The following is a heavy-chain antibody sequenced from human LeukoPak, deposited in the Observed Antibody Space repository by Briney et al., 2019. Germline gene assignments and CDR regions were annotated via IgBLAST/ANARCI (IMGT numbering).Heavy chain of an antibody. D-gene: IGHD4-17*01. CDR3: ARGTTVIQTLDY. V-gene: IGHV1-2*06. CDR1: GYTFTTYV. Sequence: ASVKVSCKASGYTFTTYVIIWVRQAPGQGLEWMGRITPNSGGTNYAQKFQGRVIMTRDTSISTAYMELSRLRSDDTAVYYCARGTTVIQTLDYWGQGTLVTVSS. CDR2: ITPNSGGT. J-gene: IGHJ4*02.